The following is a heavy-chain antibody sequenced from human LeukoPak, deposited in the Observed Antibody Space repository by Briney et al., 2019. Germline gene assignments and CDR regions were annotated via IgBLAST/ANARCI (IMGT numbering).Heavy chain of an antibody. Sequence: ASVKVSCKASGYTFTSYAISWVRQAPGQGLEWMGWISAYNGNTNYAQKLQGRVTMTTDTSTSTAYMELRSLRSDDTAVYYCARSYYYDSSGYYYLDYWGRGTLVTVSS. D-gene: IGHD3-22*01. CDR3: ARSYYYDSSGYYYLDY. J-gene: IGHJ4*02. CDR1: GYTFTSYA. CDR2: ISAYNGNT. V-gene: IGHV1-18*01.